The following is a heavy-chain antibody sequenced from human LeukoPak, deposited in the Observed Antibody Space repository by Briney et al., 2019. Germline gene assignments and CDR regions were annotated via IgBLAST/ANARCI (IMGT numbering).Heavy chain of an antibody. CDR2: IGTAGDT. CDR3: ARGEGQYYDSIAYDF. Sequence: PGGSLRLSCASSGFTFSSYDMHWVRQATGKGLEWVSAIGTAGDTYYPGSVKGRFTISRENAKNSLYLQMNSLRAGDTAVYYCARGEGQYYDSIAYDFWGQGTLVTVSS. D-gene: IGHD3-22*01. J-gene: IGHJ4*02. CDR1: GFTFSSYD. V-gene: IGHV3-13*01.